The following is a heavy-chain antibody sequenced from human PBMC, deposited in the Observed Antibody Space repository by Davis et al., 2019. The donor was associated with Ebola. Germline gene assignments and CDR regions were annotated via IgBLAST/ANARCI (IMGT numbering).Heavy chain of an antibody. D-gene: IGHD5-24*01. CDR3: AKQMTTRLDHDHLDY. V-gene: IGHV3-7*01. J-gene: IGHJ4*02. CDR1: GFTFSSYW. Sequence: PGGSLRLSCAASGFTFSSYWMSWVRQAPGKGLEWVANIKQDGSEKYYVDSVKGRFTISRDNSKNTLFLQMSSLRPEDTAVYYCAKQMTTRLDHDHLDYWGQGTLVTVST. CDR2: IKQDGSEK.